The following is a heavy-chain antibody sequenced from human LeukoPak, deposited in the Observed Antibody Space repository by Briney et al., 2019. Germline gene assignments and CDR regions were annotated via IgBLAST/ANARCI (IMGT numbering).Heavy chain of an antibody. CDR1: GGSISSYY. CDR2: IYYSGST. J-gene: IGHJ6*02. CDR3: ARDLFKGSSTSVGYFGMDV. V-gene: IGHV4-59*01. D-gene: IGHD2-2*01. Sequence: SETLSLTCTVSGGSISSYYWSWIRQPPGKGLEWIGYIYYSGSTNYNPSLKSRVTISVDTSKNQFSLKLSSVTAADTAVYYCARDLFKGSSTSVGYFGMDVWGQGTTVTVSS.